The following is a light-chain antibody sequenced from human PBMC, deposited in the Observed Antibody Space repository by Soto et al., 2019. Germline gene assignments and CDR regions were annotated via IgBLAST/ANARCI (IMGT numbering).Light chain of an antibody. Sequence: QSVLTQPPSASGTPGKRVTISCSGSSSNIGSNDAFWYQQLPGTAPKLLIYRSNQRRSGVPERFSGSKSGTSASLAISGLRSEDEADYYCASWDYSLSGVLFGGGTKLTVL. V-gene: IGLV1-47*01. J-gene: IGLJ2*01. CDR2: RSN. CDR3: ASWDYSLSGVL. CDR1: SSNIGSND.